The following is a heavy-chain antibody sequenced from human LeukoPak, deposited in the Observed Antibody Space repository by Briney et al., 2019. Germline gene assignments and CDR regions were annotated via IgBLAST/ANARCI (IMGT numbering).Heavy chain of an antibody. J-gene: IGHJ4*02. CDR1: GFTVSSNY. V-gene: IGHV3-53*01. CDR2: IYSGGST. CDR3: ARDPDYNDSA. Sequence: GGSLRLSCAASGFTVSSNYMSWVRQAPGKGLEWVSVIYSGGSTYYADSVKGRFTISRDNSKNTLYLQMNSLRADGTAVYYCARDPDYNDSAWGQGTLVTVSS. D-gene: IGHD3-22*01.